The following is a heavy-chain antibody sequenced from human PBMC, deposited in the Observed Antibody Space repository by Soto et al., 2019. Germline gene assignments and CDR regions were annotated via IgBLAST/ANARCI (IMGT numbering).Heavy chain of an antibody. J-gene: IGHJ5*02. V-gene: IGHV1-69*01. CDR2: TVPIHDTT. CDR3: AADYDGLLS. D-gene: IGHD3-3*01. Sequence: QVQLVQTGAEVKRPGSSVNVSCTASRGTFSNYAILWVRQAPGQGLEWMGGTVPIHDTTDYAQKFQGRVTITADEPSSTAYMELRSLRSEDTAVYYCAADYDGLLSWGQGTLVTVSS. CDR1: RGTFSNYA.